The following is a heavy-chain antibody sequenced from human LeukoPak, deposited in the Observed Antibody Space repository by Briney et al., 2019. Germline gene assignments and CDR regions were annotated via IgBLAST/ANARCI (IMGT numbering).Heavy chain of an antibody. J-gene: IGHJ4*02. CDR3: TRSLVAGIPRGGYGY. Sequence: GGSLRLSCAASGFTFSNYGMSWVRQAPGKGLEWVSAITATSSSTHDADSVTGRFTISRDNSKNTLYLEMNSLRVEDTAVYYCTRSLVAGIPRGGYGYWGPGTLITVSS. CDR1: GFTFSNYG. D-gene: IGHD2-15*01. V-gene: IGHV3-23*01. CDR2: ITATSSST.